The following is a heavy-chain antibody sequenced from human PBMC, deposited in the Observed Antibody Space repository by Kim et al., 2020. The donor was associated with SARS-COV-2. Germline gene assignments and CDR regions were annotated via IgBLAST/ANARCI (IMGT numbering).Heavy chain of an antibody. CDR2: LSAVTNYA. CDR1: GFTFSDFY. D-gene: IGHD6-13*01. J-gene: IGHJ4*02. CDR3: ARVSEGGSSWYYFDS. V-gene: IGHV3-11*05. Sequence: GGSLRLSCAASGFTFSDFYMSWIRQAPGKGPEWVSYLSAVTNYAIYADSVKGRFAISRDNAKSSLYLQMNSLRADDTAMYYCARVSEGGSSWYYFDSWGQGTLVTVSS.